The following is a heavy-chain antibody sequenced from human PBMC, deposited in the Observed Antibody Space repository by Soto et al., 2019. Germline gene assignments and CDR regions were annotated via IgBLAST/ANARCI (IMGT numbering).Heavy chain of an antibody. CDR2: ISPYNTNT. D-gene: IGHD3-10*01. Sequence: QGQLVQSGVEVKKPGASVKVSCEASGYTFITYGITWVRQAPGQGLEWMGWISPYNTNTDYAQKLQGRVTMTTDTSTSTASMELRTLRSDDTAVYYCARPGSIYGWDAFDIWGQGTLVTVSS. V-gene: IGHV1-18*01. CDR3: ARPGSIYGWDAFDI. J-gene: IGHJ3*02. CDR1: GYTFITYG.